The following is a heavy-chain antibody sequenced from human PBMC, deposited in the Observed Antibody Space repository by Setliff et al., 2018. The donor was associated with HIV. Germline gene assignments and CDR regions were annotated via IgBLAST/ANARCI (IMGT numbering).Heavy chain of an antibody. Sequence: SETLSLTCSVSGDSISDTTYYWGWIRQPPGRGLEWIGNIYHSGSTLYKPSLKSRVTMSVDTSQNQFSLKLTSVTAADTAVYYCASQGRSGWLWGGFVSWGQGTLVTVSS. V-gene: IGHV4-39*01. CDR3: ASQGRSGWLWGGFVS. CDR2: IYHSGST. CDR1: GDSISDTTYY. D-gene: IGHD6-19*01. J-gene: IGHJ4*02.